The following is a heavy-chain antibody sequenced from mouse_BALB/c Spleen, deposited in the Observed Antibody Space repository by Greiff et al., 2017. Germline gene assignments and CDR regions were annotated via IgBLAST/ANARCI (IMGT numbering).Heavy chain of an antibody. D-gene: IGHD4-1*01. J-gene: IGHJ1*01. CDR3: ARLANWDWYFDV. Sequence: VQLQQPGAELVKPGASVKLSCKASGYTFTSYWMHWVKQRPGQGLEWIGEINPSNGRTNYNEKFKSKATLTVDKSSSTAYMQLSSLTSEDSAVYYCARLANWDWYFDVWGAGTTVTVSS. CDR2: INPSNGRT. V-gene: IGHV1S81*02. CDR1: GYTFTSYW.